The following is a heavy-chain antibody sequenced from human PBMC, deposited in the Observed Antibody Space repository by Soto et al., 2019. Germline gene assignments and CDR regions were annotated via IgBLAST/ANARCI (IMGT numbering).Heavy chain of an antibody. Sequence: EASVKVSCKASGYTFTSYDINWVRQATGQGLEWMGWMNPNSGNTGYAQKFQGRVTMTRNTSISTAYMELSSLRSEDTAVYYCARGRIAPRDYYYYYMDVWGKGTTVTVSS. D-gene: IGHD6-13*01. CDR2: MNPNSGNT. CDR3: ARGRIAPRDYYYYYMDV. V-gene: IGHV1-8*01. CDR1: GYTFTSYD. J-gene: IGHJ6*03.